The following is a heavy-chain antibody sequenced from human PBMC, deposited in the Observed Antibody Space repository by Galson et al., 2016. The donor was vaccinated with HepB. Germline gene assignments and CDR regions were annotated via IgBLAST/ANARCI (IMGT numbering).Heavy chain of an antibody. CDR1: GYRFFTYG. CDR2: ISAHSGNT. D-gene: IGHD4-11*01. Sequence: SVKVSCKASGYRFFTYGISWVPQAPGQGLEWLGWISAHSGNTIYAQKFQDRVTMTRDTSASTVYMDLRSLRSDDTAVYYCAGDVQFRFDYWGQGTLVTVSS. V-gene: IGHV1-18*04. CDR3: AGDVQFRFDY. J-gene: IGHJ4*02.